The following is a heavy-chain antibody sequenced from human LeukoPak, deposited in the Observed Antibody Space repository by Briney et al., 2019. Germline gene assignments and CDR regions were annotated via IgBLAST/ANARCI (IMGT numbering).Heavy chain of an antibody. V-gene: IGHV4-34*01. Sequence: SETLSLTCAVYGESLSDYYWSWIRQTPGKGLEWIGEIEHAGRSNYSPSLKRRAVMSVDTSKNQFSLKVNSVTAAETGVYYCAREAVRATGSPYFFDSWGHGTLVTVSS. J-gene: IGHJ4*01. CDR1: GESLSDYY. D-gene: IGHD3-9*01. CDR2: IEHAGRS. CDR3: AREAVRATGSPYFFDS.